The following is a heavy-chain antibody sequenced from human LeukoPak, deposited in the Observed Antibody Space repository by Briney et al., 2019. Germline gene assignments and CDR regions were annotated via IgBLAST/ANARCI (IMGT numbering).Heavy chain of an antibody. J-gene: IGHJ3*02. V-gene: IGHV5-51*01. CDR3: ARHPRLRRLRLEGYCSGGSCYPIDAFDI. Sequence: GESLKIFCKVSGYRFTSYWIGWVRLMPGKGLEWMWIIYPGDSDTRYSPSFQGQVTISADKSISTAYLQWSSLRASDTAMYYCARHPRLRRLRLEGYCSGGSCYPIDAFDIWGQGTMVTVSS. CDR2: IYPGDSDT. D-gene: IGHD2-15*01. CDR1: GYRFTSYW.